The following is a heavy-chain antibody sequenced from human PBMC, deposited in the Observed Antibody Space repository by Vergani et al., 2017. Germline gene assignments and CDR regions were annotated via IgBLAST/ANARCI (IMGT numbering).Heavy chain of an antibody. V-gene: IGHV1-69*01. Sequence: QVQLVQSGAEVKKPGSSVKVSCKASGGTFSSYAISWVRQAPGQGLECMGGIIPIFGTANYAQKFQGRVTITADESTSTAYMELSSLRSEDTAVYYCARSASGGQLGHNYYYYYYMDVWGKGTTVTVSS. J-gene: IGHJ6*03. CDR3: ARSASGGQLGHNYYYYYYMDV. D-gene: IGHD6-6*01. CDR1: GGTFSSYA. CDR2: IIPIFGTA.